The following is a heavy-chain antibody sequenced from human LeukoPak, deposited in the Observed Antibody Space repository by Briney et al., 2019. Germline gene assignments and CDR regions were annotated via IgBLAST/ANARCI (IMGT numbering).Heavy chain of an antibody. D-gene: IGHD3-22*01. Sequence: SETLSLTCTVSGGSISSYYWSWIRQPPGKGLEWIGYIYYRGSTNYNPSLKCRVTISVSTSKNQFSLRLSSVTAADTAVYYCARLVYYDSSGYFVDYWGQGTLVTVSS. J-gene: IGHJ4*02. CDR1: GGSISSYY. V-gene: IGHV4-59*08. CDR2: IYYRGST. CDR3: ARLVYYDSSGYFVDY.